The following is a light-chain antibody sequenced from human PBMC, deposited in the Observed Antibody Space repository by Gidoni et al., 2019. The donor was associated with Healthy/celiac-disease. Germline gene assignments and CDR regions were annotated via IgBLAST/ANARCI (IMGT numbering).Light chain of an antibody. CDR3: QSYDSSLSGSV. J-gene: IGLJ2*01. CDR1: SSNIGAGYD. CDR2: GNS. Sequence: QSVLPQPPSVSGAPGQMVTIPRTGRSSNIGAGYDLPWSQQLTGTAPKLLIYGNSNRPSGVPDRFSGSKSGTSASLAITGLQAEDEADYYCQSYDSSLSGSVFGGGTKLTVL. V-gene: IGLV1-40*01.